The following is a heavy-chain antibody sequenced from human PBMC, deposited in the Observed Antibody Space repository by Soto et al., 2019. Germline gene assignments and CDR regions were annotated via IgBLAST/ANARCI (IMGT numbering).Heavy chain of an antibody. CDR1: GGSISSRSYY. Sequence: QLQLQESGPGLVKPSETLSLTCTVSGGSISSRSYYWGWIRQPPGKGLEWIGSIYYSGSTYYNPSLKSRVTISVDTSKNQFSLKLSSVTAADTAVYYCARPANLGYCSGGSCLDYWGQGTLVTVSS. V-gene: IGHV4-39*01. D-gene: IGHD2-15*01. CDR3: ARPANLGYCSGGSCLDY. J-gene: IGHJ4*02. CDR2: IYYSGST.